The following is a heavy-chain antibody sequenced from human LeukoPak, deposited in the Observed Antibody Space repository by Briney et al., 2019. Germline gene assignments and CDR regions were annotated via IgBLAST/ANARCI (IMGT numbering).Heavy chain of an antibody. D-gene: IGHD3-9*01. Sequence: GESLKISCKGSGSIFNTYWIAWVRQLPGKGLEWMGIIYPGDSDTRYSPSFQGQVTISADESISTAYLHWSSLKASDTAMYYCARQADYNVLTGYFKGHLDYWGQGTLVTVSS. CDR1: GSIFNTYW. CDR3: ARQADYNVLTGYFKGHLDY. V-gene: IGHV5-51*01. CDR2: IYPGDSDT. J-gene: IGHJ4*02.